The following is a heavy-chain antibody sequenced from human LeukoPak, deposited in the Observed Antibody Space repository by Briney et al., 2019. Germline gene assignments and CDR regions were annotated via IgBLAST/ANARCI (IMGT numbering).Heavy chain of an antibody. CDR3: ARDADDSSGYSNFDY. CDR2: INPSRGST. V-gene: IGHV1-46*01. Sequence: ASVKVSCKASGYTFTSYYIHWVRQAPGQGLEWMGIINPSRGSTSYAQKFQGRVTMTRDTFTSTVYMELRSLRSEDTAVYYCARDADDSSGYSNFDYWGQGTLVTVSS. J-gene: IGHJ4*02. CDR1: GYTFTSYY. D-gene: IGHD3-22*01.